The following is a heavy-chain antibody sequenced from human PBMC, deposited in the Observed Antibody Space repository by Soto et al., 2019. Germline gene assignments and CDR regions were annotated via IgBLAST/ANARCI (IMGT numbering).Heavy chain of an antibody. CDR1: GFTFSNAW. V-gene: IGHV3-15*01. CDR3: TTGQVAGTRDY. CDR2: IKSKTDGGTT. J-gene: IGHJ4*02. Sequence: GGSLRLSCAASGFTFSNAWMSWVRQPPGKGLEWVGRIKSKTDGGTTDYVAPVKGRSIISRDDSKNMVYLQMNSLKTEDTAMYYCTTGQVAGTRDYWGQGTLVTVSS. D-gene: IGHD6-19*01.